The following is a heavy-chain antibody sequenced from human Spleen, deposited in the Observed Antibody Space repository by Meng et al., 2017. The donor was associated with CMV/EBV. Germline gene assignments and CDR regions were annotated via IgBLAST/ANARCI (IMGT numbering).Heavy chain of an antibody. CDR1: GNTFTGHY. J-gene: IGHJ3*02. CDR2: INPNSGGT. Sequence: ASVKVSCKASGNTFTGHYMHWVRQAPGQGLEWMGWINPNSGGTNYAQKFQGRVTMTRDTSISTAYMELSRLRSDDTAVYYCARKGEVIAPGAFDIWGQGTMVTVSS. V-gene: IGHV1-2*02. CDR3: ARKGEVIAPGAFDI. D-gene: IGHD2-21*01.